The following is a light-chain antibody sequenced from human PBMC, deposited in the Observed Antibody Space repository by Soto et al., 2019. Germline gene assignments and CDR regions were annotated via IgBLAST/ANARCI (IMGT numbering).Light chain of an antibody. CDR3: QQYNNWPPWT. CDR2: GAS. V-gene: IGKV3-15*01. Sequence: EIVLTQSPATLSVSPGERATLSCRASQSVSSNLAWYQQKPGQAPRLPIYGASTRATGIPARFSGSASGTEFTLSISSLQSEDFAVYYCQQYNNWPPWTFGQGTKVEIK. CDR1: QSVSSN. J-gene: IGKJ1*01.